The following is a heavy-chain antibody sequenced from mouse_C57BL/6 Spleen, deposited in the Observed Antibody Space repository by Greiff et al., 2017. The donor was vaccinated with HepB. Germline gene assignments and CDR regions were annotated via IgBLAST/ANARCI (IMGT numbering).Heavy chain of an antibody. CDR3: ARGGYGTSWFAY. V-gene: IGHV1-55*01. CDR1: GYTFTSYW. D-gene: IGHD2-1*01. J-gene: IGHJ3*01. CDR2: IYPGSGST. Sequence: VKLQQPGAELVKPGASVKMSCKASGYTFTSYWITWVKQRPGQGLEWIGDIYPGSGSTNYNEKFKSKATLTVDTSSSTAYMQLSSLTSEDSAVYYCARGGYGTSWFAYWGKGTLVTVSA.